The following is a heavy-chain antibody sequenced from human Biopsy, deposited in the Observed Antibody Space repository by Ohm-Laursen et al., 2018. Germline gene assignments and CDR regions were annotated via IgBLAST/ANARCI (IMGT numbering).Heavy chain of an antibody. CDR2: TWVDGSHQ. CDR1: GFNFTAYG. CDR3: GKGRVGNAGSLDI. Sequence: SLRLSCSASGFNFTAYGMHWVRQAPDKGLEWVALTWVDGSHQYYADSVKGRFTVSRDNSQNTLYLQMNSMRAEDTAIYDCGKGRVGNAGSLDIWGHGTMVTVSS. D-gene: IGHD3-10*01. J-gene: IGHJ3*02. V-gene: IGHV3-33*06.